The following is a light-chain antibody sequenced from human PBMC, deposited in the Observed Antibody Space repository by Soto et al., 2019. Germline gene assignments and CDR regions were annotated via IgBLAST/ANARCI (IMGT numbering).Light chain of an antibody. CDR3: QQLNISPLT. CDR1: HNVSDW. Sequence: IVLTQSPATLSPSPGDRDTLSCRASHNVSDWFSWYQQKPGQAPNLLINGVSKMASGVPERFSGSGSGTDFILTSSSLEPDDFAVFYWQQLNISPLTFVGGTKVEIK. J-gene: IGKJ4*01. V-gene: IGKV3-11*01. CDR2: GVS.